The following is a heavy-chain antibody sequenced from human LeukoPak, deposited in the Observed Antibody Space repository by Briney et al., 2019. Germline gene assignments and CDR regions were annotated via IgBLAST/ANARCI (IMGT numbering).Heavy chain of an antibody. V-gene: IGHV3-48*02. J-gene: IGHJ4*02. Sequence: GGSRRLSCPVSGITFSSYAMNWVRQAPGKGREWVSYISGSSGNIDYTDSVKGRFTVSRDNAENSLYLQMNSLRDEDTAVYYCARDLNWAFDSWGQGTLVTVSS. CDR2: ISGSSGNI. CDR3: ARDLNWAFDS. CDR1: GITFSSYA. D-gene: IGHD7-27*01.